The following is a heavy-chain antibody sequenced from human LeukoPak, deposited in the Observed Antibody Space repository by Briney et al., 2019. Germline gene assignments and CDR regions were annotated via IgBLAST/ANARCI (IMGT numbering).Heavy chain of an antibody. CDR3: ARDRLQLQS. CDR2: IYYTGNT. CDR1: GGSISNYY. D-gene: IGHD1-1*01. V-gene: IGHV4-59*01. Sequence: SETLSLTCTVSGGSISNYYWNWIRQPPGKGLEWMGYIYYTGNTNYNPSLKSRVTISVDTSKNQFSLKLSSVTAADTAVYYCARDRLQLQSWGQGTLVTVSS. J-gene: IGHJ5*02.